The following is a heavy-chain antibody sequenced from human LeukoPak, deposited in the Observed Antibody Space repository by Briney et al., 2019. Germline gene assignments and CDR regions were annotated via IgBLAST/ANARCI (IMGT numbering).Heavy chain of an antibody. Sequence: PGGSLRLSCAASGFTFSSYSMNWVRQAPGKGPEWVSSISSSSSYIYYADSVKGRFTISRDNAKNSLYLQMNSLRAEDTAVYYCARDLYSGYPHYFDYWGQGTLVTVSS. CDR1: GFTFSSYS. V-gene: IGHV3-21*01. J-gene: IGHJ4*02. CDR3: ARDLYSGYPHYFDY. D-gene: IGHD5-12*01. CDR2: ISSSSSYI.